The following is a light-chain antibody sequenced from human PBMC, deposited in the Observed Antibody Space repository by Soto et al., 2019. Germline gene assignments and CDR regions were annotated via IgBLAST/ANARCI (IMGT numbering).Light chain of an antibody. CDR3: CLYVGATTYV. Sequence: QSALTQPASVSGSPGQSITISCTGTSSDVGGHNYVSWYQQHPGKAPKLMIYEVSNRPSGVSNRFSGSKSGNTASLTISGLQAEDEADYYCCLYVGATTYVFGTGTKVTVL. V-gene: IGLV2-14*01. CDR2: EVS. J-gene: IGLJ1*01. CDR1: SSDVGGHNY.